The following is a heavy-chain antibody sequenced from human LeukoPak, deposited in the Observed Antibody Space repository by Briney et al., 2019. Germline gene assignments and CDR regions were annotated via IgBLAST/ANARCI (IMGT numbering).Heavy chain of an antibody. Sequence: TYYNPSLKSRFPISVDTSKNQFSLKLSSVTAADTAVYYCARDGFLYDYYDSSGYRGSDYWGQGTLVTVSS. V-gene: IGHV4-39*07. J-gene: IGHJ4*02. D-gene: IGHD3-22*01. CDR3: ARDGFLYDYYDSSGYRGSDY. CDR2: T.